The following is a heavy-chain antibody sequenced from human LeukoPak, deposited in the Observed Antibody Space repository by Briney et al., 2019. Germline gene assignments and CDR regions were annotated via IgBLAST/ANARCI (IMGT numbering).Heavy chain of an antibody. J-gene: IGHJ4*02. CDR1: GGTFSSYT. CDR2: IIPILGIA. Sequence: SVKVSCKASGGTFSSYTISWVRQAPGQGLEWMGRIIPILGIADYAQKFQARVTITADKSTSTAYMELSSLRSEDTAVYYCARDPRGGYYFDYWGQGTLVTVSS. D-gene: IGHD3-10*01. CDR3: ARDPRGGYYFDY. V-gene: IGHV1-69*04.